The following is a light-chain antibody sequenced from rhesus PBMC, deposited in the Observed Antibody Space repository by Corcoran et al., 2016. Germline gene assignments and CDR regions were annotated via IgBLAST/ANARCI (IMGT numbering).Light chain of an antibody. CDR2: EVS. CDR3: MQNTHIPLT. CDR1: QSLLDSEDGKTY. Sequence: DIVLTQTPLSLPVTPGEPASISCRSSQSLLDSEDGKTYLDWYLQKPGQSPQPLIYEVSNRASGVPDRVSGSGSDYVFTLKISRVEAEDVGIYFCMQNTHIPLTFGPGTTLDIK. J-gene: IGKJ3*01. V-gene: IGKV2-86*01.